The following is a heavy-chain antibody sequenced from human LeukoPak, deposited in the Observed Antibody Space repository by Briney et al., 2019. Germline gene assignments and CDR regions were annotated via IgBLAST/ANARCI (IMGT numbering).Heavy chain of an antibody. CDR3: ARSYSGYYYMDV. D-gene: IGHD1-26*01. Sequence: SETLSLTCTVSVGSNSSSSYYWGSIRQPPGNWLGWIGIIYYSGSTYYNPSLKSRVTISVDTSKNQFSLKLSSVTAADTAVYYCARSYSGYYYMDVWGKGTTVTISS. CDR1: VGSNSSSSYY. CDR2: IYYSGST. J-gene: IGHJ6*03. V-gene: IGHV4-39*01.